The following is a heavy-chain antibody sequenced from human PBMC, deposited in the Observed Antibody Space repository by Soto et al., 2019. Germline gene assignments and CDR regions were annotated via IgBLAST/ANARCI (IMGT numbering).Heavy chain of an antibody. CDR2: IYYSGST. J-gene: IGHJ4*02. CDR1: GGSISSGGYY. V-gene: IGHV4-31*03. D-gene: IGHD2-15*01. Sequence: SETLSLTCTVSGGSISSGGYYWSWIRQHPGKGLEWIGYIYYSGSTYYNPSLKSRVTISVDTSKNQFSLKLSSVTAADTAVYYCARALMAPYCSGGSCYYFDYWGQGTLVTVSS. CDR3: ARALMAPYCSGGSCYYFDY.